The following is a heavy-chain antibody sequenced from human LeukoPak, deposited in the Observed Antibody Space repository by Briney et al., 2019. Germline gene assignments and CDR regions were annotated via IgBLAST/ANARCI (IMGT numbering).Heavy chain of an antibody. D-gene: IGHD3-10*01. Sequence: SETLSLTCAVYGGSFSGYYWSWIRQPPGKGLEWIGEINHSGSTNYNPSLKSRVTISVDTSKNQFSLKLSSVTAADTAVYYCARDTGDYWGQGTLVTVSS. V-gene: IGHV4-34*01. CDR3: ARDTGDY. CDR1: GGSFSGYY. J-gene: IGHJ4*02. CDR2: INHSGST.